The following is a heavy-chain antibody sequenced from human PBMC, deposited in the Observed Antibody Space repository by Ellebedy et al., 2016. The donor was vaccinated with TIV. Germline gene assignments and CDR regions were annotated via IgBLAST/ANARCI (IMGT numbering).Heavy chain of an antibody. CDR3: AKQGGYSYGSPFDY. CDR1: GYTFTTYA. D-gene: IGHD5-18*01. Sequence: AASVKVSCKASGYTFTTYAMHWVRQAPGKRLEWMAWINAGNGNTKYSQKFQGRVTITRDTSATTVYMELSSLRSEYTAVNYCAKQGGYSYGSPFDYWGQGTLVTVSS. CDR2: INAGNGNT. J-gene: IGHJ4*02. V-gene: IGHV1-3*01.